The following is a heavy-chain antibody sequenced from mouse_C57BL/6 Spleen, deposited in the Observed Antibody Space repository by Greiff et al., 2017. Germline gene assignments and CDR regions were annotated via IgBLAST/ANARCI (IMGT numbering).Heavy chain of an antibody. J-gene: IGHJ2*01. Sequence: DVQLQESGPGLVKPSQSLSLTCSVTGYSITSGYYWNWIRQFPGNKLEWMGYISYDGSNNYNPSLKNRISITRDTSKNQFFLKLNSVTTEDTATYYCAREGVLRYYDYWGQGTTLTVSS. V-gene: IGHV3-6*01. CDR1: GYSITSGYY. D-gene: IGHD1-1*01. CDR3: AREGVLRYYDY. CDR2: ISYDGSN.